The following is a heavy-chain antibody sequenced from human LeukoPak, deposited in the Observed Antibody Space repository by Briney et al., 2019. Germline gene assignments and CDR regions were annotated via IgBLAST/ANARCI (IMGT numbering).Heavy chain of an antibody. V-gene: IGHV4-34*12. J-gene: IGHJ4*02. CDR3: ARGAPGY. CDR1: GGSFSSYP. Sequence: SETLSLTCAVYGGSFSSYPWTWIRQPPGKGLEWIGQIIHSGSTKYNPSLNGRVTMSVDTSKNQFSLKLTSVTAADTAVYYCARGAPGYWGKGTLVTVSS. CDR2: IIHSGST. D-gene: IGHD4/OR15-4a*01.